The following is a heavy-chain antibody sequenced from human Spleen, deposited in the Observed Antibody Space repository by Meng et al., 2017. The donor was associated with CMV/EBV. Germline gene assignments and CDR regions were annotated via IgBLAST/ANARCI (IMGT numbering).Heavy chain of an antibody. Sequence: SCKASGYSFVTYGLSWVRPAPGQGLEWMGWFSVYNGNVNYAQKFQGRVTMTTDMSTSTLYMELRSLRSDDTAVYYCARGERLQPFDSWGQGTLVTVSS. V-gene: IGHV1-18*01. D-gene: IGHD6-25*01. J-gene: IGHJ4*02. CDR3: ARGERLQPFDS. CDR1: GYSFVTYG. CDR2: FSVYNGNV.